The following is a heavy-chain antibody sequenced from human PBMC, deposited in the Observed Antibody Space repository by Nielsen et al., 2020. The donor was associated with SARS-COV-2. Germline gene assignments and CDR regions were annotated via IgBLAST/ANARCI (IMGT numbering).Heavy chain of an antibody. V-gene: IGHV1-18*01. D-gene: IGHD3-3*02. Sequence: ASVKVSCKASGYTFTSYDINWVRQATGQGLEWMGWISAYNGNTNYAQKLQGRVTMTTDTSTSTAYMELRSLRPDDTAVYYCARVVSALLVNWFDPWGQGTLVTVSS. CDR2: ISAYNGNT. CDR3: ARVVSALLVNWFDP. J-gene: IGHJ5*02. CDR1: GYTFTSYD.